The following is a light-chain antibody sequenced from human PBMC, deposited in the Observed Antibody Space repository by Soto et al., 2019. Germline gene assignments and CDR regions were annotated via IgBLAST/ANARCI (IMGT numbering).Light chain of an antibody. CDR3: QQRSNWPLIT. CDR1: QSVGSF. CDR2: DAS. Sequence: EIVLTQSPATLSLSPGERATLSCRASQSVGSFLAWYQQKPGQAPRLLIFDASNRATGIPARFSGSGSGTDFTLTIRSLEPEDFAVYYCQQRSNWPLITFGQGTRLEIK. J-gene: IGKJ5*01. V-gene: IGKV3-11*01.